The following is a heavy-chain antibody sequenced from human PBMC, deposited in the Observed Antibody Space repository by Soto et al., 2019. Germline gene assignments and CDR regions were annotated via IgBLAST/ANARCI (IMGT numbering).Heavy chain of an antibody. CDR3: ARSAQWDGFDP. V-gene: IGHV4-31*03. J-gene: IGHJ3*01. CDR1: AGSISTINYY. D-gene: IGHD2-8*01. Sequence: QVQLQESGPGLVRPSQTLSLTCTVSAGSISTINYYWSWIRQHPEKGLEWIGYISYSGSTFYHSSLKSRVTTSLDTSKKQCSLTLTSVTAADTAVYYCARSAQWDGFDPWGQGTMVTVSS. CDR2: ISYSGST.